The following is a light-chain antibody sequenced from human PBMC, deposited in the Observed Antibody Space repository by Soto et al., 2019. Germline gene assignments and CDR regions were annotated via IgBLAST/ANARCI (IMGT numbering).Light chain of an antibody. CDR2: GVS. CDR1: QTGSNSY. CDR3: QHYVYPQWT. J-gene: IGKJ1*01. V-gene: IGKV3-20*01. Sequence: IVLTQSPGTLSLSPGERATLSCRASQTGSNSYLAWYQQKSGQAPRLLIYGVSTRATGTQDRFSGSGSGKEFTITIRRMENEDFEVYFCQHYVYPQWTGGPGTKGDIK.